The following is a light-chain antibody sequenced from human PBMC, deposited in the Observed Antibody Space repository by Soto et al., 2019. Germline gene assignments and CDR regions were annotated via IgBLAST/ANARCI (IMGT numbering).Light chain of an antibody. Sequence: QSALTQPASVSGSPGQSITISCTGTSSDVGGYGYVSWYQQHPGKAPKLMIYDVSNRPSGVSNRFSGSKSGNTASLTISGLQAEDEADYYFSSYTSSSARVVFGGGTKVTV. V-gene: IGLV2-14*03. CDR1: SSDVGGYGY. CDR3: SSYTSSSARVV. CDR2: DVS. J-gene: IGLJ2*01.